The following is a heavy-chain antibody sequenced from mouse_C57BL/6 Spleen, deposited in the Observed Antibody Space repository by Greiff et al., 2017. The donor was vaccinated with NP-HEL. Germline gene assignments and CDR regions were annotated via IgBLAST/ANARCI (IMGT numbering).Heavy chain of an antibody. V-gene: IGHV1-80*01. CDR2: IYPGDGDT. J-gene: IGHJ3*01. CDR1: GCAFSSYW. CDR3: ARGGVRGTSWFAY. Sequence: VQLQQSGAELVKPGASVKISCKASGCAFSSYWMNWVKQRPGKGLEWIGQIYPGDGDTNYNGKFKGKATLTADKSSSTAYMQLSSLTSEDSAVYFCARGGVRGTSWFAYWGQGTLVTVSA. D-gene: IGHD2-5*01.